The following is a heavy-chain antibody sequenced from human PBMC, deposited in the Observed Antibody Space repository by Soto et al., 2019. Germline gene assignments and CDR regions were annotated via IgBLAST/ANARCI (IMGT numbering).Heavy chain of an antibody. Sequence: SVKVSCKASGGTFSSYAISWVRQAPGQGLEWMGGIIPIFGTANYSQKFQGRVTITADESTSTAYMELSSLRSEDTAVYYCARPTWGYCSGGSCYSGSYYYGMDVWGQGTTVTVS. V-gene: IGHV1-69*01. CDR1: GGTFSSYA. D-gene: IGHD2-15*01. CDR3: ARPTWGYCSGGSCYSGSYYYGMDV. J-gene: IGHJ6*02. CDR2: IIPIFGTA.